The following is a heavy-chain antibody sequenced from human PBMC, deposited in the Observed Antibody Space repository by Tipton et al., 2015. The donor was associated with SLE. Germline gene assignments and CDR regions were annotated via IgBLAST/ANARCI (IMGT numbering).Heavy chain of an antibody. D-gene: IGHD3-3*01. V-gene: IGHV4-39*07. J-gene: IGHJ4*02. CDR1: GDSIGSSGYY. CDR3: ASGTLEWSHEPDY. CDR2: IFYTGTT. Sequence: TLSLTCTVSGDSIGSSGYYWGWIRQPPGKGLEWIGSIFYTGTTNYSPSLKSRVTISLDTSKNQFSLRLSSVTAADTAMFYCASGTLEWSHEPDYWGQGTLVTVSS.